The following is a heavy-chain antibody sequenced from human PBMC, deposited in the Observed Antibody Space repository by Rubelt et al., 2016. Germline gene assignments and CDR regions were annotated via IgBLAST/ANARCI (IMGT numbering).Heavy chain of an antibody. Sequence: QIQLVQSGPEVEKPGASVKVSCKASGYTFISYGISWIRPAPGQGLEWMGWISAYDGNTNYAQKVQGRVTITRDTSASTAYMELSSLRSEDTAIYYCATGYSSGWYVAYWGQGTLVTVSS. CDR1: GYTFISYG. D-gene: IGHD6-19*01. V-gene: IGHV1-18*01. J-gene: IGHJ4*02. CDR2: ISAYDGNT. CDR3: ATGYSSGWYVAY.